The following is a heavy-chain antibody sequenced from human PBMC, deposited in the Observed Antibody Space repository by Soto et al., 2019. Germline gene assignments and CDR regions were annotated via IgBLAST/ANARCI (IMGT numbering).Heavy chain of an antibody. CDR1: GFTFSSYG. V-gene: IGHV3-33*01. D-gene: IGHD6-13*01. CDR3: ARDNGGSSSWYVGVMGAFDI. Sequence: QVQLVESGGGVVQPGRSLRLSCAASGFTFSSYGMHWVRQAPGKGLEWVAVIWYDGSNKYYADSVKGRFTISRDNSKNTLYLQMNSRRAEDTAVYYCARDNGGSSSWYVGVMGAFDIWGQGTMVTVSS. J-gene: IGHJ3*02. CDR2: IWYDGSNK.